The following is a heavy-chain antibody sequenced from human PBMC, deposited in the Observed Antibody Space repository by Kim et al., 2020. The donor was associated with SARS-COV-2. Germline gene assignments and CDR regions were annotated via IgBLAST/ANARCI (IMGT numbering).Heavy chain of an antibody. D-gene: IGHD5-12*01. CDR2: IRSKAYGGTT. CDR3: TRDPQDIVATLLSMTAWFDP. J-gene: IGHJ5*02. Sequence: GGSLRLSCTASGFTFGDYAMSWVRQAPGKGLEWVGFIRSKAYGGTTEYAASVKGRFTISRDDSKSIAYLQMNSLKTEDTAVYYCTRDPQDIVATLLSMTAWFDPWGQGTLVTVSS. CDR1: GFTFGDYA. V-gene: IGHV3-49*04.